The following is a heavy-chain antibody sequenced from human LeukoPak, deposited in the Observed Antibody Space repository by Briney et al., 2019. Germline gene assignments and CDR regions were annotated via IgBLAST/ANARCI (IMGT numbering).Heavy chain of an antibody. CDR2: ITPMFGTS. CDR3: ARDSSEFRSLLFH. V-gene: IGHV1-69*13. D-gene: IGHD1-14*01. Sequence: ASVTVSCKASGGIFSRHTISWVRQSPGQGLEWMGGITPMFGTSNYAQKFQGRVTITADESTSTAYMELSSLRSEDTAVYYCARDSSEFRSLLFHWGQGTLVTVSS. J-gene: IGHJ1*01. CDR1: GGIFSRHT.